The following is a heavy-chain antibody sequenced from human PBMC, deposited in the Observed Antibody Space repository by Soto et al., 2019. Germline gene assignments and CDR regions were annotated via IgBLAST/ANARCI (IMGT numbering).Heavy chain of an antibody. CDR1: GYSFTSYW. D-gene: IGHD3-9*01. V-gene: IGHV5-51*01. CDR2: IYPGDSDT. CDR3: ARQASYDILTGYGDY. J-gene: IGHJ4*02. Sequence: GESLKISCKGSGYSFTSYWIGWVRQMPGKGLEWMGIIYPGDSDTRYSPSFQGQVTISADKSISTAYLQWSSLKASDTAMYYCARQASYDILTGYGDYWGQGTLVTVSS.